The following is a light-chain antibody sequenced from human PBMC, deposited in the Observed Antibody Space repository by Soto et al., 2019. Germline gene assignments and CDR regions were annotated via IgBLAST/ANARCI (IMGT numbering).Light chain of an antibody. J-gene: IGLJ2*01. CDR3: QAWDRSTVV. CDR2: QSK. Sequence: SYELTQPPSVSVSPGQTASITCSGDKLGDKYACWYQQRPGQSPVLVIYQSKKRPSGIPERFSGSNSGNTATLTIRGTQAMDEADYYCQAWDRSTVVFGGGTKLTVL. V-gene: IGLV3-1*01. CDR1: KLGDKY.